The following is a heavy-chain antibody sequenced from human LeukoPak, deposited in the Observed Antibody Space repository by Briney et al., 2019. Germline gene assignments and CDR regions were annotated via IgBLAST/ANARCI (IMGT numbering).Heavy chain of an antibody. V-gene: IGHV3-33*08. CDR1: GFTFSSYG. D-gene: IGHD1-26*01. CDR2: IWYDGSNK. J-gene: IGHJ3*02. Sequence: GGSLRLSCAASGFTFSSYGMHWVRQAPGKGLEWVAVIWYDGSNKYYADSGKGRFTISRDNSKNTLYLQMNSLRAEDTAVYYCARDRIVGATTGAFDIWGQGTMVTVSS. CDR3: ARDRIVGATTGAFDI.